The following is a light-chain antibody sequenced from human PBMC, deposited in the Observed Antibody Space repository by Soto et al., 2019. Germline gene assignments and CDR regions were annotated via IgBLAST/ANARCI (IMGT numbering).Light chain of an antibody. Sequence: EIVLTQSPATLSLSPGERATLSCRASQRINGYLAWYQHKPGQAPRLLIDDASNRATGIPATFSGRGSGTDVTLSISSLVAEDFAVNYCKQRSNWPPWTFGQGTKVEIK. CDR2: DAS. J-gene: IGKJ1*01. CDR3: KQRSNWPPWT. CDR1: QRINGY. V-gene: IGKV3-11*01.